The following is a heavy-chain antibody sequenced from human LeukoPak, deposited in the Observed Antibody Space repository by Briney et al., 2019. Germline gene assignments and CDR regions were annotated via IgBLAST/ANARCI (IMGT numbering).Heavy chain of an antibody. V-gene: IGHV3-23*01. J-gene: IGHJ4*02. Sequence: GGTLRLSCAASGFTFSSYGMSWVRQAPGKGLEWVSAISGSGGSTYYADSVKGRFTISRDNSKNTLYLQMNSLRAEDTAVYYCARFALKTPPTDWGQGTLVTVSS. CDR3: ARFALKTPPTD. CDR2: ISGSGGST. CDR1: GFTFSSYG.